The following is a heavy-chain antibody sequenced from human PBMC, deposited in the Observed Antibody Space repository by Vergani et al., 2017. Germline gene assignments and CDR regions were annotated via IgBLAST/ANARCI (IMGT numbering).Heavy chain of an antibody. J-gene: IGHJ4*02. V-gene: IGHV3-33*08. CDR3: ARGRYQLLYDLALHGPLNFDY. D-gene: IGHD2-2*02. CDR1: GFTFSSYA. Sequence: QVQLVESGGGVVQPGRSLRLSCAASGFTFSSYAMHWVRQAPGKGLEWVAVIWYDGSNKYYADSVKGRFTISRDNSKNTLYLQMNSLRAEDTAVYYCARGRYQLLYDLALHGPLNFDYWGQGTLVTVSS. CDR2: IWYDGSNK.